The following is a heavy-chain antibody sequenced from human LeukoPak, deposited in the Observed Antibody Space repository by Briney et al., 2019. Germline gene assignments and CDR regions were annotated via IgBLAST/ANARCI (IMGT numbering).Heavy chain of an antibody. CDR3: ARDHEYSYGSDY. CDR2: ISSSSSYI. D-gene: IGHD5-18*01. J-gene: IGHJ4*02. CDR1: GFTFSSYS. V-gene: IGHV3-21*01. Sequence: PGGSLRLSCAASGFTFSSYSMNWVRQAPGKGLEWDSSISSSSSYIYYADSVKGRFTISRDNAKNSLYLQMNSLRAEDTAVYYCARDHEYSYGSDYWGQGTLVTVSS.